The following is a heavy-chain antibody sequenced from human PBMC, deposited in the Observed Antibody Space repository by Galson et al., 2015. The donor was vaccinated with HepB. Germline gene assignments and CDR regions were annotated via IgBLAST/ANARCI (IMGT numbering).Heavy chain of an antibody. D-gene: IGHD4-17*01. CDR1: GFTFSNYA. CDR2: ISYDGSNK. J-gene: IGHJ3*02. CDR3: ARARSYGVGAFDI. V-gene: IGHV3-30-3*01. Sequence: SLRLSCAASGFTFSNYAMHWVRQAPGKGLEWVAVISYDGSNKYYADSVKGRFTISRDNSKNTLYLQMNSLRAEDTAVYYCARARSYGVGAFDIWGQGTMVTVSS.